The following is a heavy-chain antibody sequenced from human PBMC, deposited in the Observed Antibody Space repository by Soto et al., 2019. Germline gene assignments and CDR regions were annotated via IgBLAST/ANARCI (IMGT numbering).Heavy chain of an antibody. CDR3: TRVRSSTWGLDAFDI. Sequence: GGSLRLSCAASGFTFSDHYMDWVRQAPGKGLEWVDRTRNRANRYTTEYAASVKGRFTVSRDDSKNSLYLQMNSLETEDTAVYYCTRVRSSTWGLDAFDIWGQGIMVTVSS. D-gene: IGHD6-13*01. V-gene: IGHV3-72*01. J-gene: IGHJ3*02. CDR1: GFTFSDHY. CDR2: TRNRANRYTT.